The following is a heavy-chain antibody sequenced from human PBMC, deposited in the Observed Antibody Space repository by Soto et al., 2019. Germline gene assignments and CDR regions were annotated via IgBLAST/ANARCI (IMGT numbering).Heavy chain of an antibody. V-gene: IGHV1-46*01. CDR2: INPSGGST. CDR1: GYTFTSYY. D-gene: IGHD2-2*02. CDR3: ARDEDIVVVPAAIFYRSSTSPFDY. J-gene: IGHJ4*02. Sequence: GASVKVSCKASGYTFTSYYMHWVRQAPGQGLEWMGIINPSGGSTSYAQKFQGRVTMTRDTSTSTVYMELSSLRSEDTAVYYCARDEDIVVVPAAIFYRSSTSPFDYWGQGTLVTVSS.